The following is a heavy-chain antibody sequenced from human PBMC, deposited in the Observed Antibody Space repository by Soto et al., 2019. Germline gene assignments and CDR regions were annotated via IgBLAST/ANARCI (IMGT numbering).Heavy chain of an antibody. CDR2: IIPVFGTT. Sequence: SVKVSCKAFGGTFSSYGVSWVRQAPGQGLEWVGRIIPVFGTTHYAQKFQGRVTVTADESTSTAHMELSSLRSEDTAVYHCARGLYYYDSSGYSDAFDIWGQGTMVTVSS. J-gene: IGHJ3*02. CDR3: ARGLYYYDSSGYSDAFDI. CDR1: GGTFSSYG. V-gene: IGHV1-69*13. D-gene: IGHD3-22*01.